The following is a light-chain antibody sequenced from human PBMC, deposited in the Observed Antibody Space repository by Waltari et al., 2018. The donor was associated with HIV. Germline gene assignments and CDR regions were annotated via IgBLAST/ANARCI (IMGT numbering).Light chain of an antibody. CDR1: SGTISSNH. J-gene: IGLJ2*01. Sequence: MLTQPHSVSESPGKPVTISCTLRSGTISSNHVQWYQPRPGSSPITIIYEDKQRPSGVPDRFSGSIATTSNSASLTSSGLETEDEADYYCQSYDANYRGIFGGGTKLTVL. V-gene: IGLV6-57*01. CDR2: EDK. CDR3: QSYDANYRGI.